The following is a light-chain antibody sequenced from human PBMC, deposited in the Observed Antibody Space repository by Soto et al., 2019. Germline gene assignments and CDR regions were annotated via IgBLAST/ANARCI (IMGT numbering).Light chain of an antibody. CDR2: GSS. J-gene: IGKJ2*01. Sequence: EVVLTQSPGTLSLSPGERATLSCRASQSVSNNYLAWYQQQPGQSPKLLIFGSSDRATGIPDGFSGSGSGTDVTLISSSMQPEEFLVYYCQQYGSTPPYTFGQGTKLEIK. CDR3: QQYGSTPPYT. V-gene: IGKV3-20*01. CDR1: QSVSNNY.